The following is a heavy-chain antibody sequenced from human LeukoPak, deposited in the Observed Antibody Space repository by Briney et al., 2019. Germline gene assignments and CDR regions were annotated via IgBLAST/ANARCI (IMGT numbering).Heavy chain of an antibody. Sequence: GRSLRLSCAASGFTFSSYAMHWVRQAPGKGLEWVAVISYDGSNKYYADSVKGRFTISRDNSKNTLYLQMNSLRAEDTAVYYCARVWAGPAAIGYYYYGMDVWGQGTTATVSS. J-gene: IGHJ6*02. D-gene: IGHD2-2*01. CDR3: ARVWAGPAAIGYYYYGMDV. CDR1: GFTFSSYA. CDR2: ISYDGSNK. V-gene: IGHV3-30*01.